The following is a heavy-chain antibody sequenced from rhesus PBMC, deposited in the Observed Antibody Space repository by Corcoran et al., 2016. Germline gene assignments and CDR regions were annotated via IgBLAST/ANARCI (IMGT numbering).Heavy chain of an antibody. Sequence: QVTLKESGPALVTPTQTLTLTCTFSGFSLSSSGLGVDWIRPPPGTALEWLASIYWDDDKYYSTSLKSRLTISKDASKNQVVLTMTNMDPVDTATYYCARVPGYSTWSWIDYWGQGVLVTVSS. D-gene: IGHD6-13*01. CDR2: IYWDDDK. V-gene: IGHV2S1*01. J-gene: IGHJ4*01. CDR1: GFSLSSSGLG. CDR3: ARVPGYSTWSWIDY.